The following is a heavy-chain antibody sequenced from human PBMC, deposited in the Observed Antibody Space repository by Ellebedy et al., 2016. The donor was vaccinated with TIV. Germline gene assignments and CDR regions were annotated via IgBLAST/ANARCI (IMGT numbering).Heavy chain of an antibody. D-gene: IGHD3-9*01. J-gene: IGHJ4*02. CDR1: GYTFTALY. Sequence: ASVKVSXXASGYTFTALYMHWVRQAPGQGLEWMGWMNPTSGVTNYAQKFQGRVTMTRDTSINTAYMELSRLRSDDTAVYYCARAGGVPNYDILTGYDYWGQGTLVTVSS. CDR3: ARAGGVPNYDILTGYDY. V-gene: IGHV1-2*02. CDR2: MNPTSGVT.